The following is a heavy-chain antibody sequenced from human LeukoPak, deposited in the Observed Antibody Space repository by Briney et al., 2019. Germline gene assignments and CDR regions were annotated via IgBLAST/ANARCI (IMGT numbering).Heavy chain of an antibody. V-gene: IGHV3-21*01. D-gene: IGHD6-19*01. CDR3: ARDSVSSGWYGLD. J-gene: IGHJ4*02. Sequence: GGSLRLSCAASGFTFSSYSMNWVRQAPGKGLEWVSSISSSSSYIYYADSVKGRFTISRDNAKNSLYLQMNSLRAEDTAVYYCARDSVSSGWYGLDWGQGTLVTVSS. CDR2: ISSSSSYI. CDR1: GFTFSSYS.